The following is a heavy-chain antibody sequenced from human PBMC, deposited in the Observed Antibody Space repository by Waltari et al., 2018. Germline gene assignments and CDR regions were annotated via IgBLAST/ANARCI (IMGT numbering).Heavy chain of an antibody. V-gene: IGHV3-7*01. CDR1: GFTFSSSW. J-gene: IGHJ4*02. CDR2: IKQDGSEK. D-gene: IGHD3-10*01. CDR3: TRGGSMVRGGSIY. Sequence: EVQLGESGGGLVQPGGSLRPSCAASGFTFSSSWMNWVRQAPGKGLEWVATIKQDGSEKDYVDSVNGRFTISRDNAKNSLFLQMSSLRAEDTAVYYCTRGGSMVRGGSIYWGQGTLVTVSS.